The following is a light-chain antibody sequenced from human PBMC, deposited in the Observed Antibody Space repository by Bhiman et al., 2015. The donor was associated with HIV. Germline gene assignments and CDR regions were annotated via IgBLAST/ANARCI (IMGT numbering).Light chain of an antibody. CDR3: QTWDSSTVV. Sequence: QSVLTQPPSASGTPGQTVNISCSGGSSNIGDNYVYWYQQLPGTTPKLLIYRNHQRPSGVPDRFSGSNSGNAATLTISETQIMDEADYYCQTWDSSTVVFGGGTKLTVL. CDR1: SSNIGDNY. V-gene: IGLV1-47*01. J-gene: IGLJ2*01. CDR2: RNH.